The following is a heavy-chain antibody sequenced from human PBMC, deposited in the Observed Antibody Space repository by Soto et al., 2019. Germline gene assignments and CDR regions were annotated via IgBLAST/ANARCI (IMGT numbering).Heavy chain of an antibody. V-gene: IGHV3-30-3*01. CDR3: ARGDREDIAVVVGARPGEYGVDV. Sequence: PWGSLRLSCAASGFTFRSFAMHWVRQAPGKGLECVAVIAYDGSNKFYRDYVKGRFTISRDNSTNTLYLQINSLRYEDTAVYYCARGDREDIAVVVGARPGEYGVDVWGQGTTVTVSS. CDR1: GFTFRSFA. CDR2: IAYDGSNK. J-gene: IGHJ6*02. D-gene: IGHD2-15*01.